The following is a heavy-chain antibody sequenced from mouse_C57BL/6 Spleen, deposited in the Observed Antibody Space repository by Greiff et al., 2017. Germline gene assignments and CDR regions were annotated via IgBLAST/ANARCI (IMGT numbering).Heavy chain of an antibody. V-gene: IGHV3-6*01. CDR1: GYSITSGYY. CDR2: ISYDGSN. D-gene: IGHD2-3*01. J-gene: IGHJ3*01. CDR3: ARGYSWFAY. Sequence: EESGPGLVKPSQSLSLTCSVTGYSITSGYYWNWIRQFPGNKLEWMGYISYDGSNNYNPSLKNRISITRDTSKNQFCLKLSSVTTEDTATDYCARGYSWFAYWGQGTLVTVSA.